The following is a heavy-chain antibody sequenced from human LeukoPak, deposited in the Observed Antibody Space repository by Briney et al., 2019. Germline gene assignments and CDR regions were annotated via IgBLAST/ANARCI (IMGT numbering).Heavy chain of an antibody. J-gene: IGHJ4*02. D-gene: IGHD4-17*01. CDR3: APDYTVTTGY. Sequence: GGSLRLSCAASGFTFSNYWMHWVRQAPGKGLVWVSRIKSDGSSTSYADSVKGRFTISRDNTKNTLYLQMNNLRAEDTAVYYCAPDYTVTTGYWGQGTLVTVSS. CDR1: GFTFSNYW. V-gene: IGHV3-74*01. CDR2: IKSDGSST.